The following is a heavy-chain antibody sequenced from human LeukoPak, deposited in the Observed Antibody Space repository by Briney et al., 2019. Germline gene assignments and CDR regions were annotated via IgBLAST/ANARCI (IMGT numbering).Heavy chain of an antibody. D-gene: IGHD4-17*01. CDR3: ARSYGDYSFDY. CDR2: IYYSGST. CDR1: GGSISSYY. Sequence: SETLSLTCTVSGGSISSYYWSWIRQPPGKGLEWIGYIYYSGSTNYNPSLKSRVTISVDTSKNQFSLKLSSVTAADTAVYYCARSYGDYSFDYWGQGTLVTVSS. J-gene: IGHJ4*02. V-gene: IGHV4-59*01.